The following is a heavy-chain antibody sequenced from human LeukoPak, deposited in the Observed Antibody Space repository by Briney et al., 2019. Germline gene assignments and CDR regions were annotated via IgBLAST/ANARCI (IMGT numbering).Heavy chain of an antibody. CDR2: IYSGGST. CDR3: ARDRLRGPSYGMDV. CDR1: GFTFSNTW. Sequence: TGGSLRLSCAASGFTFSNTWMSWVRQAPGKGLEWVSVIYSGGSTYYADSVKGRFTISRHNSKNTLYLQMNSLRAEDTAVYYCARDRLRGPSYGMDVWGQGTTVTVSS. V-gene: IGHV3-53*04. J-gene: IGHJ6*02. D-gene: IGHD3-10*01.